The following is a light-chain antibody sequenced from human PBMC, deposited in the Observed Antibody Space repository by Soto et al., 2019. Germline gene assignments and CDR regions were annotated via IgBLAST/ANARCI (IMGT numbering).Light chain of an antibody. CDR3: TSYADNNTVV. CDR1: SSDVGGYDY. Sequence: QSALTQPPSASGSPGQSVTISCTGSSSDVGGYDYVSWYQHHPGKAPKLMIYEVSKWPSGVPDRFSGSKSGNTASLTVSGLQAEDDADYYCTSYADNNTVVFGGGTKLTVL. V-gene: IGLV2-8*01. J-gene: IGLJ2*01. CDR2: EVS.